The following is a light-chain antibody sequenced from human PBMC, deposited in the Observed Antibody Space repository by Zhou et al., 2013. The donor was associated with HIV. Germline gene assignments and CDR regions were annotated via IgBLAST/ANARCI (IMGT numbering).Light chain of an antibody. J-gene: IGKJ4*01. Sequence: IQMTQSPASVSASVGDRVTITCRASQDTGTRLVWYQQKPGKAPRLLIYSASTLQTGVPSRFSGSGSGTDFTLTISSLQPEDFATYYCQEGNNFPSFGGGTKVDTK. CDR1: QDTGTR. CDR2: SAS. CDR3: QEGNNFPS. V-gene: IGKV1D-12*01.